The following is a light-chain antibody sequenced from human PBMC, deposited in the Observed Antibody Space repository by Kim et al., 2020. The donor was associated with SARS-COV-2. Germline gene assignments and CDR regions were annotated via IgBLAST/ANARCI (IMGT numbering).Light chain of an antibody. CDR1: NIGTKS. Sequence: SYELTQPPSVSVAPGQTARLTCGGNNIGTKSVHWYQQKPGQALVVVIFYDSDRPSGIPERISGSNSGDTATLTINRVEAGDEADYYCQLWDDDSDHWVFGGGTQLTVL. V-gene: IGLV3-21*04. CDR2: YDS. J-gene: IGLJ3*02. CDR3: QLWDDDSDHWV.